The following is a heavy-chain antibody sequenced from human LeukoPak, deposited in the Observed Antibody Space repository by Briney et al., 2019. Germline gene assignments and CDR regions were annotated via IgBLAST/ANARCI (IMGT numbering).Heavy chain of an antibody. D-gene: IGHD3-22*01. Sequence: GGSLRLSCAASGFTFSSYSMNWVRQAPGKGLELVSSINSSSSYIYYADSVKGRFTISRDNTKNSLYLQMNSLIADDTAVYYCAKESGITMKVVVNYAPGAGDIWGQGKMVTVSS. V-gene: IGHV3-21*04. CDR3: AKESGITMKVVVNYAPGAGDI. J-gene: IGHJ3*02. CDR1: GFTFSSYS. CDR2: INSSSSYI.